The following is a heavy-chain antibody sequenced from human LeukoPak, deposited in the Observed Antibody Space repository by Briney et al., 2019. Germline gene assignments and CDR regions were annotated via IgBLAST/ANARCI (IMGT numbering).Heavy chain of an antibody. CDR3: AKGSGSTHLTSDY. D-gene: IGHD3-9*01. Sequence: GGSLRLSCATSGFTFTTYSMNWFRQAPGKGLEWVLYINSGGTAIHYGDSVKGRFTISRDNAKNSLYLQMDSLRDEDTAVYFCAKGSGSTHLTSDYWGQGTLVTVSS. CDR2: INSGGTAI. V-gene: IGHV3-48*02. J-gene: IGHJ4*02. CDR1: GFTFTTYS.